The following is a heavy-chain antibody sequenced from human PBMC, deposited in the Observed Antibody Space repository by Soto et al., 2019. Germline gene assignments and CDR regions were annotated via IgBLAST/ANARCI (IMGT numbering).Heavy chain of an antibody. CDR3: ARSLSYSSSPLDY. CDR2: IYYSGST. CDR1: GGSISSGGYY. J-gene: IGHJ4*02. Sequence: SETLSLTCTVSGGSISSGGYYWSWIRQHPGKGLEWMGYIYYSGSTYYNPSLKSRATISVDTSKNQFSLKLSSVTAADTAVYYCARSLSYSSSPLDYWGQGTLVTVSS. D-gene: IGHD6-6*01. V-gene: IGHV4-31*03.